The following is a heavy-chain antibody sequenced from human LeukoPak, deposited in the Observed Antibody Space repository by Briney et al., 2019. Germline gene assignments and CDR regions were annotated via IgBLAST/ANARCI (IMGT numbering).Heavy chain of an antibody. CDR1: GDSISASTYY. CDR3: ARGDSSGAFDI. Sequence: TSETLSLTCIVSGDSISASTYYWGWIRQPPGKGLDWIGTISYSGSSYSNPSLKSRVTISVDTSKNQFSLKLSSVTAADTAVYYCARGDSSGAFDIWGQGTMVTVSS. J-gene: IGHJ3*02. D-gene: IGHD6-13*01. V-gene: IGHV4-39*01. CDR2: ISYSGSS.